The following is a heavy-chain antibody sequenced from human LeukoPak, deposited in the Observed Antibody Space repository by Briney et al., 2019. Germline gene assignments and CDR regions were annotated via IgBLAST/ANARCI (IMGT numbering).Heavy chain of an antibody. CDR2: INHSGST. CDR3: ARGRSSTSDFDY. Sequence: SETLPLTCAVYGGSFSGYYWSWIRQPPGKGLEWIGEINHSGSTNYNPSLKSRVTISVDTSKNQFSLKLSSVAAADTAVYYCARGRSSTSDFDYWGQGTLVTVSS. V-gene: IGHV4-34*01. D-gene: IGHD2-2*01. CDR1: GGSFSGYY. J-gene: IGHJ4*02.